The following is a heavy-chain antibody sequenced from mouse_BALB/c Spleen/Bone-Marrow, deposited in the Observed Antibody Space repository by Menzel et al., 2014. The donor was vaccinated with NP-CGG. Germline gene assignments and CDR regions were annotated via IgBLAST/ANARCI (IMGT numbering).Heavy chain of an antibody. Sequence: EVQLQESGGGLVRPGGSLKLSCAASGFDFXRYWMSWVRQAPGKGLEWIGEINPDSSTINYTPSLKDKFIISRDNAKNTLYLQMSKVRSEDTALYYCARLGYYGYFDYWGQGTTLTVSS. CDR1: GFDFXRYW. D-gene: IGHD2-3*01. V-gene: IGHV4-1*02. CDR3: ARLGYYGYFDY. J-gene: IGHJ2*01. CDR2: INPDSSTI.